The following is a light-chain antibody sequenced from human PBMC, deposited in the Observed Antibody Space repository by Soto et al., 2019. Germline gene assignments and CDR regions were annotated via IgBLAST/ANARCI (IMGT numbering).Light chain of an antibody. CDR3: QQYGSSRT. CDR1: QSVSSSY. V-gene: IGKV3-20*01. J-gene: IGKJ1*01. Sequence: EIVLTQSPGTLSLSPGERATLSCRASQSVSSSYLAWYQQKPGQAPRLLIYGPSSRATGIPDRFSGSGSGTDFALTISRLEPEDFAEYYCQQYGSSRTFGQGTKVYIK. CDR2: GPS.